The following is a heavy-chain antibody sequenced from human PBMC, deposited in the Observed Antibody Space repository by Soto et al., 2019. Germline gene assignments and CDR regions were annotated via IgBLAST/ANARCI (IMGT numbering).Heavy chain of an antibody. CDR1: GFTVSANY. D-gene: IGHD7-27*01. CDR2: ISYDGTNK. Sequence: GGSLRLSCAASGFTVSANYMSWVRQPPGKGLEWVALISYDGTNKFYADSVKGRFTISRDNSKSTLYLQVDSLRPEDAAVYYCARDPKTSGGQHWAFNYFDSWGQGTLVTVSS. V-gene: IGHV3-30-3*01. J-gene: IGHJ4*02. CDR3: ARDPKTSGGQHWAFNYFDS.